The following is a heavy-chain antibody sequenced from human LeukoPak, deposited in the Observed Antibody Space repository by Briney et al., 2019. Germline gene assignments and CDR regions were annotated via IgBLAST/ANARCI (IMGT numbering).Heavy chain of an antibody. CDR3: AKEWELTY. V-gene: IGHV3-30*02. J-gene: IGHJ4*02. D-gene: IGHD1-26*01. CDR1: GFTFSSYG. Sequence: GGSLRLSCAASGFTFSSYGMHWVRQAPGKGLEWVAFIRDDGSNKFYADSVKGRFTISRDNPRNTLYLQMNSLRAEDTAMYHCAKEWELTYWGQGTLVTVSS. CDR2: IRDDGSNK.